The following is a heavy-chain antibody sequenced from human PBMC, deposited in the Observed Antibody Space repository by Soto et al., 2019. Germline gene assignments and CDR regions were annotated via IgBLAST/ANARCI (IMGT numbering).Heavy chain of an antibody. CDR3: ARVWGGAFDI. J-gene: IGHJ3*02. D-gene: IGHD3-10*01. Sequence: SETLSLTCTVSGGSISSGDYYWSWIRQPPGKGLEWIGYIYYSGSTNYNPSLKSRVTISVDTSKNQFSLKLSSVTAADTAVYYCARVWGGAFDIWGQGTMVTLSS. CDR1: GGSISSGDYY. V-gene: IGHV4-61*08. CDR2: IYYSGST.